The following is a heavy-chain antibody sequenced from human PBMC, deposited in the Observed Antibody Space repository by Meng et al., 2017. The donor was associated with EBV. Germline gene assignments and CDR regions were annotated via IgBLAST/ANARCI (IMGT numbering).Heavy chain of an antibody. D-gene: IGHD5-12*01. CDR3: AKHRLGPLDY. CDR2: IYSGGST. J-gene: IGHJ4*02. Sequence: LVVGCGGGFIQLGGSLTLSCAASGFTVRSNYMGWVRQAPGKGLEWVSVIYSGGSTYYADSVKGRFTISRDNSKNTLYLQMNSLRAEDTAVYYCAKHRLGPLDYWGQGTLVTVSS. CDR1: GFTVRSNY. V-gene: IGHV3-53*01.